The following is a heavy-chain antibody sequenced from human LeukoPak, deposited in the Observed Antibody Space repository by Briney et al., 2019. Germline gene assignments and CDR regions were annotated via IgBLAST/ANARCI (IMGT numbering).Heavy chain of an antibody. Sequence: ASVKVSYKASGYTFTGYYMHWVRQAPGQGLEWMGWINPNSVGTNYAQKFQGRVTMTRDTSIGTAYMELSRLRSDDTAVYYCASYYDSSGYYRPYNWFDPWGQGTLVTVSS. CDR1: GYTFTGYY. CDR3: ASYYDSSGYYRPYNWFDP. CDR2: INPNSVGT. V-gene: IGHV1-2*02. D-gene: IGHD3-22*01. J-gene: IGHJ5*02.